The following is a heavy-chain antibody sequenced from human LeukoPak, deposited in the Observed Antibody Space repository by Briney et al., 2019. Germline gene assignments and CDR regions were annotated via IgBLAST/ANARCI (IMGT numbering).Heavy chain of an antibody. CDR3: ARGQYSGRCFDY. CDR1: GFTFSSYA. J-gene: IGHJ4*02. V-gene: IGHV3-30*04. D-gene: IGHD1-26*01. Sequence: GGSLRLSCAASGFTFSSYAMHWVRQAPGKGLEWVAVISYDGSNKYYADSVKGRFTISGDNSKNTLYLQMNSLRAEDTAVYCCARGQYSGRCFDYWGQGTLVTVSS. CDR2: ISYDGSNK.